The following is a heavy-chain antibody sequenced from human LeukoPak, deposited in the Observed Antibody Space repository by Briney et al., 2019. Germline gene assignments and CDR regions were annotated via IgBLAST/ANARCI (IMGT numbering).Heavy chain of an antibody. J-gene: IGHJ6*03. V-gene: IGHV1-69*13. CDR1: GGTFSSYA. Sequence: ASVKVSCKASGGTFSSYAISWVRQAPGQGLEWMGGIIPIFGTANYAQKFQGRVTITADESTSTAYMELSSLRSEDTAVYYCARGSPPPPRYRSSTSCYYYYYYMDVWGKGISVTVSS. CDR3: ARGSPPPPRYRSSTSCYYYYYYMDV. D-gene: IGHD2-2*01. CDR2: IIPIFGTA.